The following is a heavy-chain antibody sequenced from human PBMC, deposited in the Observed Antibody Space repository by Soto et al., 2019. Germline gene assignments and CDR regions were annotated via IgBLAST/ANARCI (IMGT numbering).Heavy chain of an antibody. CDR2: INSDGSST. Sequence: EVQLVESGGGLVQPGGSLRLSCAASGFTFSSYWMHWVRQAPGKGLVWVSRINSDGSSTYYADSVKGRFTISSDNANNALYLQMNSPRAEDTAGYYWATHLPNYWGQGTLVTVSS. J-gene: IGHJ4*02. V-gene: IGHV3-74*01. CDR1: GFTFSSYW. CDR3: ATHLPNY.